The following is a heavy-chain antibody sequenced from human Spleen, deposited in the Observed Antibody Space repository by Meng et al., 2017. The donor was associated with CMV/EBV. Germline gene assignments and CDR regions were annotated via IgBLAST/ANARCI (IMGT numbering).Heavy chain of an antibody. J-gene: IGHJ6*02. CDR1: GYTFTGYY. Sequence: ASVKVSCKASGYTFTGYYLHWVRQAPGQGLEWMGWINPNSGDITYAQKFQGRVTMTRDTSINTAYMELIRLKSDDTAVYYCARSTLSAAIIRHYHYGMDVWGQGTTVTVSS. V-gene: IGHV1-2*02. CDR3: ARSTLSAAIIRHYHYGMDV. D-gene: IGHD2-2*01. CDR2: INPNSGDI.